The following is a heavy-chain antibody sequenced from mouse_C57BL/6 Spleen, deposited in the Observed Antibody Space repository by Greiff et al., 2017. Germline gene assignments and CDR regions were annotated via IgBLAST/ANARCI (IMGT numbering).Heavy chain of an antibody. CDR1: GYTFTSYW. CDR2: IYPSDSET. CDR3: ARWGNPGFDG. J-gene: IGHJ1*03. V-gene: IGHV1-61*01. Sequence: QVQLQQPGAELVRPGSSVKLSCKASGYTFTSYWMDWVKQRPGQGLEWIGNIYPSDSETNYNQKFKDKATLTVDTSSSTAYMQLSSLTSEDSAVYYCARWGNPGFDGWGTGTTVTVSS. D-gene: IGHD2-1*01.